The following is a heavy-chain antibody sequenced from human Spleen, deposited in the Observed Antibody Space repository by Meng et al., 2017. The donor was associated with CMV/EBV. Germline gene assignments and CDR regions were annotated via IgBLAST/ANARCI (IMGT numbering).Heavy chain of an antibody. J-gene: IGHJ5*02. CDR1: GYTFRDYY. V-gene: IGHV1-2*02. D-gene: IGHD1-14*01. Sequence: FGYTFRDYYMHWVRQAPGQGLEWMGWINPNSGGTNDAQKFQGRVTMTRDTSINTAYIKLSRLTSDDTAIYFCARGRKYKTSSYWFDRWGQGTLVTVSS. CDR2: INPNSGGT. CDR3: ARGRKYKTSSYWFDR.